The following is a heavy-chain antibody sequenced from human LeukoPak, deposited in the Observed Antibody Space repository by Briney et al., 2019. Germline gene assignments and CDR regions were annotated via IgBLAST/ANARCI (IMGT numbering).Heavy chain of an antibody. V-gene: IGHV1-3*01. CDR1: GYTFTNYA. J-gene: IGHJ5*02. CDR2: INAGNGNT. CDR3: ARNYGSGNYTIWFDP. D-gene: IGHD3-10*01. Sequence: GASVTVSCKASGYTFTNYAMHWVRQAPGQRLEWMGWINAGNGNTKYSQKFQGRVTITRDTSASTAYMELSSLRSEDTAVYYCARNYGSGNYTIWFDPWGQGALVTVSS.